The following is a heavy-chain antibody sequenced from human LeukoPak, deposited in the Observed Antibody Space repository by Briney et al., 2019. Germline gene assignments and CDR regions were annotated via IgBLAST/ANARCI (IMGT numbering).Heavy chain of an antibody. CDR2: ISYDGSNK. CDR1: GFTFSSYG. Sequence: GGSLRLSCAASGFTFSSYGMHWVRQAPGKGLEWVAVISYDGSNKYYADSVKGRFTISRDNSKNTLYLQMNSLRAEDTAVYYCAKDQGRYSYGGSWSMDVWGQGTTVTVSS. CDR3: AKDQGRYSYGGSWSMDV. J-gene: IGHJ6*02. V-gene: IGHV3-30*18. D-gene: IGHD5-18*01.